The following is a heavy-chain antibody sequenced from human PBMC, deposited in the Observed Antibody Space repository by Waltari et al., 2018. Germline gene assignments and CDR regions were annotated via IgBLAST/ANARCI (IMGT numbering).Heavy chain of an antibody. V-gene: IGHV4-39*01. J-gene: IGHJ4*02. Sequence: QLQLQESGPGLAKSSETLSLTCTVSGGSISSSSYYWGWIRQPPGKGLEWIGSIHYSGSTQYIPSLKSRVTISVDTSKNQFSRKLSSVTDADTAVYYCARSSYSSSWPPDYWGQGLLVTVSS. CDR1: GGSISSSSYY. CDR3: ARSSYSSSWPPDY. D-gene: IGHD6-13*01. CDR2: IHYSGST.